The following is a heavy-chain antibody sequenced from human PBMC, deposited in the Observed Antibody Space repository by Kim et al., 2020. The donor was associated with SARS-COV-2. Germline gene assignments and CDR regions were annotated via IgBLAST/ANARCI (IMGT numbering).Heavy chain of an antibody. V-gene: IGHV1-3*01. D-gene: IGHD6-13*01. CDR3: ARVIAAAGGYYYYMDV. CDR2: INAGNGNT. CDR1: GYTFTSYA. J-gene: IGHJ6*03. Sequence: ASVKVSCKASGYTFTSYAMHWVRQAPGQRLEWMGWINAGNGNTKYSQKFQGRVTITRDTSASTAYMELSSLRSEDTAVYYCARVIAAAGGYYYYMDVWGKGTTVTVSS.